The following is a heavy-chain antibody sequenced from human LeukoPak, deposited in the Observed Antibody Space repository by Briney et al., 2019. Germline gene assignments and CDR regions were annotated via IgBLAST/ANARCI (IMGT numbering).Heavy chain of an antibody. CDR3: ATAFSSSGY. D-gene: IGHD5-18*01. Sequence: GGSLRLSCAASGFTFSGSAMHWVRQASGKGLEWVGRIRSKANSYATAYAASVKGRFTISRDDSKNTAYLQMNSLKTEDTAVYYCATAFSSSGYWGQGTLVTVSS. J-gene: IGHJ4*02. V-gene: IGHV3-73*01. CDR2: IRSKANSYAT. CDR1: GFTFSGSA.